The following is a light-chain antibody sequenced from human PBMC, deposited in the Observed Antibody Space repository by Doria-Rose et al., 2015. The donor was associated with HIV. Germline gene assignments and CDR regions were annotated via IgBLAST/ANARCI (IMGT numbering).Light chain of an antibody. Sequence: TQSPLSLPVTPGQPASISCRSSQSLLHTIGYNYLDWFLRKPGQSPQLLIYLGSNRASGVPDRFSGSGSGTDFTLKISRVEAEDVGVYYCMQALQTPYTFGQGTKLEIK. CDR1: QSLLHTIGYNY. J-gene: IGKJ2*01. CDR3: MQALQTPYT. CDR2: LGS. V-gene: IGKV2-28*01.